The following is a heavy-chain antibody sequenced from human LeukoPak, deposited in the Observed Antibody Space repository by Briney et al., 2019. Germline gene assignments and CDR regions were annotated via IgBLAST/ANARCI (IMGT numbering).Heavy chain of an antibody. CDR3: ARRRAVSGGYFDS. Sequence: SETLSLTCTVSGGSISSYHWGWIRQSPGKGLEWIGNFFYSGTTNYNPSLKSRVTLSGDSSNNQFTLKLTSVTDADTAMYYCARRRAVSGGYFDSWGQGTLVTV. CDR2: FFYSGTT. J-gene: IGHJ4*02. V-gene: IGHV4-59*08. CDR1: GGSISSYH. D-gene: IGHD6-19*01.